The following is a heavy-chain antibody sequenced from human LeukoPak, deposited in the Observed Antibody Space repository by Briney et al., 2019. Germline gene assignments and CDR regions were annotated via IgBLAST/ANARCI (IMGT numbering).Heavy chain of an antibody. Sequence: PGGSLRLSCAASGFTFDDYGMSWVRQAPGKGLEWVSGINWNGGSTVYADSVKGRFTISRDNAKNSLYLQMNSLRAEDTALYYCARGGDYYGSGSYYNAMYYFDYWGQGTLVTVSS. V-gene: IGHV3-20*04. CDR2: INWNGGST. D-gene: IGHD3-10*01. CDR3: ARGGDYYGSGSYYNAMYYFDY. CDR1: GFTFDDYG. J-gene: IGHJ4*02.